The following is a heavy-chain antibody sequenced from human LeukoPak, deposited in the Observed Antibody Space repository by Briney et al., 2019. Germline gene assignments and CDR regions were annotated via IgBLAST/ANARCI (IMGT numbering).Heavy chain of an antibody. J-gene: IGHJ4*02. CDR3: ARSPLLSGLDY. Sequence: RASVKVSCKASGGTFSIYAISWVRQAPGQGLEWMGSIIPILGIANYAQKFQGRVTITADKSTSTAYMELSSLRSEDTAVYYCARSPLLSGLDYWGQGTLVTVSS. V-gene: IGHV1-69*04. CDR1: GGTFSIYA. CDR2: IIPILGIA. D-gene: IGHD3-3*01.